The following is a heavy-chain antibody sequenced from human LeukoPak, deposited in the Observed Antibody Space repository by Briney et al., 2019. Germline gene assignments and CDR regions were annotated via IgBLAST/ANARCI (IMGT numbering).Heavy chain of an antibody. Sequence: ASVKVSCKASGYTFTGYYMHWVRQAPGQGLEWMGWINPNSGGTNYAQKFQGRVAMTRDTSISTAYMELSRLRSDDTAVYYCGLDRYGSGSSSFDPWGQGTLVTVSS. CDR1: GYTFTGYY. V-gene: IGHV1-2*02. CDR3: GLDRYGSGSSSFDP. J-gene: IGHJ5*02. CDR2: INPNSGGT. D-gene: IGHD3-10*01.